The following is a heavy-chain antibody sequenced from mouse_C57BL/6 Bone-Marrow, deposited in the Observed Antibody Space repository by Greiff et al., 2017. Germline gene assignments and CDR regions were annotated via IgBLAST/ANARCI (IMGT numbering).Heavy chain of an antibody. V-gene: IGHV5-6*01. D-gene: IGHD1-1*01. CDR3: ARCTVVAPYFDY. CDR2: ISSGGSYT. J-gene: IGHJ2*01. Sequence: EVNLVESGGDLVKPGGSLKLSCAASGFTFSSYGMSWVRQTPDKRLEWVATISSGGSYTYYPDSVKGRFTISRDNAKNTLYLQMSSLKSEDTAMYYCARCTVVAPYFDYWGQGTTLTVSS. CDR1: GFTFSSYG.